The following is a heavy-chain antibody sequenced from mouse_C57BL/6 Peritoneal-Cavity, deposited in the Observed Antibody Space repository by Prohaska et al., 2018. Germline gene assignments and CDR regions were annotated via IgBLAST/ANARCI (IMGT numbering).Heavy chain of an antibody. D-gene: IGHD1-1*02. V-gene: IGHV1-18*01. J-gene: IGHJ2*01. CDR1: GYTFPDYI. Sequence: EVQLQQPGPELVKPGASVKIPCQASGYTFPDYIMAWLKQSHGKSIEWIGDINPNNGGSIYNQKFKGKATLTVDKCASTAYMELRSLTSGDTAVYYCARRGNYFDYGGQGTTLTVSS. CDR3: ARRGNYFDY. CDR2: INPNNGGS.